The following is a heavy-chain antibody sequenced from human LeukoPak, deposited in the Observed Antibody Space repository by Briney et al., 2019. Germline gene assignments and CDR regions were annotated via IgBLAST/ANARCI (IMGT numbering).Heavy chain of an antibody. CDR3: AREDYDSSGYRLDY. D-gene: IGHD3-22*01. CDR2: IYYSGST. Sequence: SQTLSLTCTVSGGSISSGGYYWSWIRQHPGKGLEWIGYIYYSGSTYYNPSLKSRVTISVDTSKNQFPLKLSSVTAADTAVYYCAREDYDSSGYRLDYWGQGTLVTVSS. CDR1: GGSISSGGYY. J-gene: IGHJ4*02. V-gene: IGHV4-31*03.